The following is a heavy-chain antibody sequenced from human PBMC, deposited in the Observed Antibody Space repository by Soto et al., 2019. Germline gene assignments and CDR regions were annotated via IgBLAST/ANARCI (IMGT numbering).Heavy chain of an antibody. CDR3: GRGGIEVSSWYFDP. V-gene: IGHV3-30*04. CDR2: MSADGKNE. J-gene: IGHJ2*01. Sequence: QVQLVESGGGVVQPGRSLRLSCAASGFTFRSYAVHWVRQAPGKGLEWVAVMSADGKNEYYPDSVKSRFTTSRNNTKNLRYMQMNSLRSEDTAIYDCGRGGIEVSSWYFDPWGRGTLVTVSS. D-gene: IGHD6-19*01. CDR1: GFTFRSYA.